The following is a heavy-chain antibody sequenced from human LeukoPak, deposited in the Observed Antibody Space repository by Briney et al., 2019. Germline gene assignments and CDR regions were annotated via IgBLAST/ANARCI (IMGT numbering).Heavy chain of an antibody. CDR1: GFTFSDYY. CDR3: ARDADGASAFDY. Sequence: GGSLRLSCAASGFTFSDYYMSWIRQAPGKGLEWVSYISSSGSTIYYADTVKGRFTISRDNAKNSLYLQMSSLRAEDTAVYYCARDADGASAFDYWGQGTLVTVSS. V-gene: IGHV3-11*01. J-gene: IGHJ4*02. D-gene: IGHD6-13*01. CDR2: ISSSGSTI.